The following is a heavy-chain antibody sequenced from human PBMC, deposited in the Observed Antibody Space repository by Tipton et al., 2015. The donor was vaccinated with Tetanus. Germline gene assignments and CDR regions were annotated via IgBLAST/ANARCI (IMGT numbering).Heavy chain of an antibody. D-gene: IGHD4-17*01. J-gene: IGHJ4*02. V-gene: IGHV3-48*02. CDR3: ARVSRRSMIGYGVFDS. CDR1: GFPFHSYH. Sequence: GSLRLSCATSGFPFHSYHMAWVRQAPGKGLEWIAYIGDPTKVVHYAEFVKGRFTVSRDNDNNPLFLLMTSLRDDDTAVYFCARVSRRSMIGYGVFDSWGQGTLVAVSS. CDR2: IGDPTKVV.